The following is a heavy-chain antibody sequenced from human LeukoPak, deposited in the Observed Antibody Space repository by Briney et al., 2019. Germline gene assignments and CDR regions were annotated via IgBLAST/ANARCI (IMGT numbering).Heavy chain of an antibody. Sequence: SETLSLTCTVSGGSISSYYWSWIRQPAGKGLEWIGRIYTCGSTNYNPSLKSRVTMSVDTSKNQFSLKLSSVTAADTAVYYCARTNVWGHYMDVWGKGTTVTVSS. CDR2: IYTCGST. V-gene: IGHV4-4*07. CDR3: ARTNVWGHYMDV. D-gene: IGHD3-16*01. J-gene: IGHJ6*03. CDR1: GGSISSYY.